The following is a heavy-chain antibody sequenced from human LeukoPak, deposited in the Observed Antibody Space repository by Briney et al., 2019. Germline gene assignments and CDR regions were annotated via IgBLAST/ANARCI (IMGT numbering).Heavy chain of an antibody. CDR2: IIPIFGTA. D-gene: IGHD3-9*01. J-gene: IGHJ5*02. CDR3: TRDPSVDYDLLSHWFDP. CDR1: GGTFSSYA. V-gene: IGHV1-69*13. Sequence: ASVKVSCKASGGTFSSYAISWVRQAPGQGLEWMEGIIPIFGTANYAQKFQGRVTITADESTSTAYMELSSLTSEDTAVYYCTRDPSVDYDLLSHWFDPWGQGTLVTVSS.